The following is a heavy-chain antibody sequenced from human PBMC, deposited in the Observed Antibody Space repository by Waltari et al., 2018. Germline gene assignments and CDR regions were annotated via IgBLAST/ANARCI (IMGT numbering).Heavy chain of an antibody. J-gene: IGHJ6*02. V-gene: IGHV1-69*04. CDR3: ARDYYDILTGYKFYGMDV. Sequence: QVQLVQSGAAVKKPGSSVKVSCKASGGTFSSYAISWVRQTPGPGLEWMGRIIPILGIANAEQKFQGRVTITADKSTSTAYMELSSLRSEDTAVYYCARDYYDILTGYKFYGMDVWGQGTTVTVSS. CDR1: GGTFSSYA. CDR2: IIPILGIA. D-gene: IGHD3-9*01.